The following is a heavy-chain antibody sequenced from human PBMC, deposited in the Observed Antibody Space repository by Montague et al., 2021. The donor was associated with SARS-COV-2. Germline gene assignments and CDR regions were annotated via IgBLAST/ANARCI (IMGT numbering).Heavy chain of an antibody. CDR3: ARHYGSSFDY. V-gene: IGHV4-39*01. Sequence: SETLSLTCTVSGGSVSRISSHWGWIRQPPGKGLEYIGSFYYAGGTQYSPSLKSRVTISVDTSNDQFSLKMNSVTAADTAVYCCARHYGSSFDYWGQGTLVTVSS. D-gene: IGHD4-17*01. CDR2: FYYAGGT. J-gene: IGHJ4*02. CDR1: GGSVSRISSH.